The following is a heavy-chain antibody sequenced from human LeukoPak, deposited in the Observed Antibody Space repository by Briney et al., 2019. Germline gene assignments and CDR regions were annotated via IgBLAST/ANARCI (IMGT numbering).Heavy chain of an antibody. D-gene: IGHD2-2*01. CDR3: ARGPPDCSSTSCYAFDAFDI. V-gene: IGHV4-39*07. CDR1: GGSISSGSYY. J-gene: IGHJ3*02. CDR2: MYSSGTT. Sequence: SSETLSLTCTVSGGSISSGSYYWGWIRQPPGKGLEWIASMYSSGTTYYNPSLKSRVTISVDTSKNQFSLKLSSVTAADTAVYYCARGPPDCSSTSCYAFDAFDIWGQGTMVTVSS.